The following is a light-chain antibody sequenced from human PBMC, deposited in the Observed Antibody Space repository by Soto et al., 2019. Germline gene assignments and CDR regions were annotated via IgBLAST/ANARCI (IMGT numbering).Light chain of an antibody. V-gene: IGLV2-14*01. CDR3: SPDTSSPPL. J-gene: IGLJ2*01. CDR2: EVS. CDR1: SSDVGGYNY. Sequence: QSALTQPASVSGSPGQSITISCTGTSSDVGGYNYVSWYQQHPGKAPKLMIYEVSNRPSGVSNRFSGSKSGNTASLTISGPQSEDEAYYYCSPDTSSPPLFGGGTKLPAL.